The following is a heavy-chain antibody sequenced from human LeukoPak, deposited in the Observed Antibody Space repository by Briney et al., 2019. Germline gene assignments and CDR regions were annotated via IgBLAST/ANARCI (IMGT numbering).Heavy chain of an antibody. CDR1: GFTFSSYW. CDR2: IRQDGSEK. V-gene: IGHV3-7*01. CDR3: ARDVNYYYYMDV. Sequence: PGGSLRLSCAASGFTFSSYWMNWVRQAPGKGLGWVANIRQDGSEKYYVDSVMGRFTISRDNAKNSLYLQMNSLRAEDTAVYYCARDVNYYYYMDVWGKGTTVTISS. J-gene: IGHJ6*03.